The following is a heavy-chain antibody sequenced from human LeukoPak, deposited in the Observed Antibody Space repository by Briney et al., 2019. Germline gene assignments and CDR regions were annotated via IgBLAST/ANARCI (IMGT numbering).Heavy chain of an antibody. J-gene: IGHJ4*02. Sequence: PGGSLRLSCAASRFTFSTYLMSWVRQAPGKGLEWVASINEDGSEKYYVGSVKGRFTISRDNANNSVYLQMNSLRAEDTAVYYWARIGRGGSTYLYGSGVDDWGQGTLVTLSS. V-gene: IGHV3-7*01. CDR3: ARIGRGGSTYLYGSGVDD. CDR2: INEDGSEK. CDR1: RFTFSTYL. D-gene: IGHD3-10*01.